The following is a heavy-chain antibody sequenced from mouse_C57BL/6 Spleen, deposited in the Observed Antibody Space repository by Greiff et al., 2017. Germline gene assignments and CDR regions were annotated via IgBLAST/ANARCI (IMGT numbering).Heavy chain of an antibody. Sequence: EVKLMESGGGLVKPGGSLKLSCAASGFTFSSYAMSWVRQTPEKRLEWVATISDGGSYTYYPDNVKGRFTISRDNAKNNLYLQMSHLTSEDTAMYYCARADYGRGYFDVWGTGTTVTVSS. J-gene: IGHJ1*03. V-gene: IGHV5-4*03. D-gene: IGHD1-1*01. CDR3: ARADYGRGYFDV. CDR2: ISDGGSYT. CDR1: GFTFSSYA.